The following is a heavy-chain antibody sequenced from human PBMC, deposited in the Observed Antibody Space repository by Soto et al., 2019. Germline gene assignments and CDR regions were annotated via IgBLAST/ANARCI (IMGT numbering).Heavy chain of an antibody. CDR1: GNTFSNYY. J-gene: IGHJ4*02. D-gene: IGHD2-21*02. CDR2: INPSGGHT. V-gene: IGHV1-46*03. CDR3: AGGGHVVVVTAAFDY. Sequence: QVQLVQSGAEVKKPGASVKVSCKASGNTFSNYYIHWVRQAPGQGLEWMGTINPSGGHTTYAQKFLGRVTMTRETPTSTRYMELTSLRSEDTAVYYCAGGGHVVVVTAAFDYWGQGTLVTVSS.